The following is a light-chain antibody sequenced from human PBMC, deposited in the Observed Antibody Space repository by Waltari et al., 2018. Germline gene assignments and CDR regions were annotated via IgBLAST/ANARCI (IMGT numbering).Light chain of an antibody. CDR1: QTVRTTY. J-gene: IGKJ4*01. CDR3: QKYDISPLT. Sequence: CRASQTVRTTYSARYQQKPGQAPTLLIYGASSRATGIPDRFSGSVSGTDFSLTISSRETEDFAVYYCQKYDISPLTFGGGTKVEIK. V-gene: IGKV3-20*01. CDR2: GAS.